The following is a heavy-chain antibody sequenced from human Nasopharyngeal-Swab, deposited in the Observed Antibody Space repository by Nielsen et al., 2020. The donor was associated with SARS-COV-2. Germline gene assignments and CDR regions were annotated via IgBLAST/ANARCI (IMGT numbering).Heavy chain of an antibody. V-gene: IGHV3-33*01. CDR2: IWYDGSNK. Sequence: GESLKISCAASGFTFSSYGMHWVRQAPGKGLEWVAVIWYDGSNKYYADSVKGRFTISRDNSKNTLYLQMNSLRAEDTAVYYCARVSYYYGSGDYWGQGTLVTVSS. D-gene: IGHD3-10*01. CDR1: GFTFSSYG. J-gene: IGHJ4*02. CDR3: ARVSYYYGSGDY.